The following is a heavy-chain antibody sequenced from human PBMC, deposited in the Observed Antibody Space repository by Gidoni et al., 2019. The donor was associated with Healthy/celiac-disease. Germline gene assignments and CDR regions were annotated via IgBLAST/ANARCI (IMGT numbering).Heavy chain of an antibody. Sequence: QVQLVESGGGVVQPGRSLRLSCAASGFPFSSYGMHWVRQAPGKGLEWVAVISYDGSNKYYADSVKGRFTISRDNSKNTLYLQMNSLRAEDTAVYYCAKRDYDILTGYFDYWGQGTLVTVSS. D-gene: IGHD3-9*01. CDR3: AKRDYDILTGYFDY. J-gene: IGHJ4*02. CDR1: GFPFSSYG. V-gene: IGHV3-30*18. CDR2: ISYDGSNK.